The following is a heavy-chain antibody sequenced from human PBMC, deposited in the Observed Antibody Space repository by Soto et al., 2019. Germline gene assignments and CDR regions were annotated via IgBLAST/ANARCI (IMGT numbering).Heavy chain of an antibody. J-gene: IGHJ4*03. CDR2: INPSGGST. V-gene: IGHV1-46*01. D-gene: IGHD2-2*01. CDR1: GYTFTSYY. Sequence: ASVKVSCKASGYTFTSYYMHWVRQAPGQGLEWMGIINPSGGSTSYAQNFQGRVTMTRDTSTSTVYMELSSLRSEDTAVYYCASDLNYPSSTSSDAHAFDIWGQGTMVTVSS. CDR3: ASDLNYPSSTSSDAHAFDI.